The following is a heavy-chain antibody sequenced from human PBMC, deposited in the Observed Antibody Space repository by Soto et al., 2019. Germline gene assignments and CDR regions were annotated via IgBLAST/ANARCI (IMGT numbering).Heavy chain of an antibody. D-gene: IGHD6-19*01. CDR1: GGSISGHY. CDR2: IFYSGNT. Sequence: SETLSLTCTVSGGSISGHYWTWIRQPPGKGLEWIGYIFYSGNTNYNPSLRSRVTMSVDTSKNQFSLKVTSVTTADTAMYYCARVGSSGWSPDYWGQGTLVTV. J-gene: IGHJ4*02. CDR3: ARVGSSGWSPDY. V-gene: IGHV4-59*11.